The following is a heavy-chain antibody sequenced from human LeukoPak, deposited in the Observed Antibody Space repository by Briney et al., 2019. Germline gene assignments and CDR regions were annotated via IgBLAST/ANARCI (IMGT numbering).Heavy chain of an antibody. V-gene: IGHV3-48*03. CDR3: ARWLQYPFDY. Sequence: GGSLRLSRAASGFAFSSYEMNWVRQAPRKGLEWVSYISSSGSTIYYADSVKGRFTISRDNAKNSLYLQMNSLRAEDTAVYYCARWLQYPFDYWGQGTLVTVSS. D-gene: IGHD5-24*01. CDR1: GFAFSSYE. J-gene: IGHJ4*02. CDR2: ISSSGSTI.